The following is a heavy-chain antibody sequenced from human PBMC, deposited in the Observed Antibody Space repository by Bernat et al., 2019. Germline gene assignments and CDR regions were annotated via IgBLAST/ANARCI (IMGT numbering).Heavy chain of an antibody. CDR1: GFTFSSYA. J-gene: IGHJ6*02. CDR2: ISSNGGST. V-gene: IGHV3-64*04. D-gene: IGHD6-13*01. Sequence: VQLVESGGGLVQPGGSLRLSCSASGFTFSSYAMHWVRQAPGKGLEYVSAISSNGGSTYYADSVKGRFTISRDNSKNTLYLQMNSLRAEDTAVYYCARPIRSSSWYPPYYGMDVWGQGTTVTVSS. CDR3: ARPIRSSSWYPPYYGMDV.